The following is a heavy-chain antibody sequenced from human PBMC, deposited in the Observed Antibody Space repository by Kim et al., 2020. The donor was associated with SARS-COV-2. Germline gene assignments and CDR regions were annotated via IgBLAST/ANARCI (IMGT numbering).Heavy chain of an antibody. V-gene: IGHV1-46*01. CDR3: ARPATSMMGDYFDY. J-gene: IGHJ4*02. Sequence: AQRCQGRVTMTRDTSTSTVYMELSSLRSEDTAVYYCARPATSMMGDYFDYWGQGTLVTVSS. D-gene: IGHD3-22*01.